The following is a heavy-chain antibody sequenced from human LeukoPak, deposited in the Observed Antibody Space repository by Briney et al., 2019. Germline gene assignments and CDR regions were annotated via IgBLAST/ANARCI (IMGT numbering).Heavy chain of an antibody. CDR3: ARIYYYDSSGYYGFDY. J-gene: IGHJ4*02. Sequence: ASETLSLTCTVSGGSISSYYWSWIRQPPGKGLEWIGNIYYTGTTTYNPSLKSRLAISVDTSKNQFSLKLSSVTAADTAVYYCARIYYYDSSGYYGFDYWGQGTLVTVSS. CDR2: IYYTGTT. V-gene: IGHV4-59*08. CDR1: GGSISSYY. D-gene: IGHD3-22*01.